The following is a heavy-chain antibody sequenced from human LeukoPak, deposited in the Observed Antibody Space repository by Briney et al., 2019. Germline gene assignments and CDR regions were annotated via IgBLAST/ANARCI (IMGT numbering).Heavy chain of an antibody. D-gene: IGHD4-23*01. CDR1: GYTFTSYY. V-gene: IGHV1-46*01. CDR3: ARDNSVEDTAWWFDP. J-gene: IGHJ5*02. Sequence: GASAKVSCKASGYTFTSYYMHWVRQAPGQGLEWLGIINPSGGSTSYAQKFQGRVTMTRDTSTSTDYMELSSLRSEDTAVYYCARDNSVEDTAWWFDPWGQGTLVTVSS. CDR2: INPSGGST.